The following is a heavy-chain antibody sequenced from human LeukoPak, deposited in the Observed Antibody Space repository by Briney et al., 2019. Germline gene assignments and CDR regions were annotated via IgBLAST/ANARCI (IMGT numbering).Heavy chain of an antibody. CDR1: GYTFTNYY. D-gene: IGHD6-19*01. J-gene: IGHJ4*02. Sequence: ASVKVSCKASGYTFTNYYMHWVRQAPGQGLEWMGWINPNSGGTDYAQKFQGRVTMTRDTSISTAYMELSRLTSDDTAVYYCAREQQSIAVAGTLDYWGQGTLVTVSS. CDR3: AREQQSIAVAGTLDY. CDR2: INPNSGGT. V-gene: IGHV1-2*02.